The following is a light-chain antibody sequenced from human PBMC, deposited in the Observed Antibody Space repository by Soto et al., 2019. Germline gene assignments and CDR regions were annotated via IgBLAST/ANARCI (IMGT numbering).Light chain of an antibody. CDR3: QQRSNWIT. J-gene: IGKJ5*01. CDR2: DTS. Sequence: EIVLTQSPATLSLSPGERATLSCRASQSVSRYLAWYQQKPGQAPRLLIHDTSYRATGIPARFSGSGSVTDFTLTISSLEPEDFAVYYCQQRSNWITFGQGTRLEIK. CDR1: QSVSRY. V-gene: IGKV3-11*01.